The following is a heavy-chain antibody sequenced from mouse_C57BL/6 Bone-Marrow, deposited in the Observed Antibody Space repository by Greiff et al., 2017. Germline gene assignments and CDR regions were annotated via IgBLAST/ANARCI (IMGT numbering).Heavy chain of an antibody. D-gene: IGHD2-2*01. CDR2: INPNYGTT. J-gene: IGHJ4*01. Sequence: VKLQQSGPELVKPGASVKISCKASGYSFTDYNMNWVKQSNGKSLEWIGVINPNYGTTSYNQKFKGKATLTVDQSSSTAYMQLNSLTSEDSAVXYCARKKDSTIVTTWRRNAIDYWGQGTSVTVSS. CDR1: GYSFTDYN. V-gene: IGHV1-39*01. CDR3: ARKKDSTIVTTWRRNAIDY.